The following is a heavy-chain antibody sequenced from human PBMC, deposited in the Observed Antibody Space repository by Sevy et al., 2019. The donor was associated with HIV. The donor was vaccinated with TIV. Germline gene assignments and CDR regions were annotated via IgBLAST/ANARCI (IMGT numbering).Heavy chain of an antibody. CDR1: GGSITSLY. CDR2: IYYNGHI. Sequence: SETLSLTCTVSGGSITSLYWNWIRQPPGKGLEWIANIYYNGHINYNPSLKSRVTLSLDTSKNQFSLRPSSVTAADTAMYYCAGENAWGRGYSWGQGTLVTVSS. D-gene: IGHD1-26*01. J-gene: IGHJ4*02. CDR3: AGENAWGRGYS. V-gene: IGHV4-59*08.